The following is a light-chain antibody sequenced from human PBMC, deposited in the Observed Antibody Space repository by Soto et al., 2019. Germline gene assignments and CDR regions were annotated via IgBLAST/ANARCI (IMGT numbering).Light chain of an antibody. CDR1: QGISSY. CDR3: QQLNSYPLT. Sequence: IQLTQSPSSLSASVGDRVTIPCRASQGISSYLAWYQQKPGKDPKLLIYAASTLQSGVPSRFSGSGSGTDFTLTISSLQPEDFATYYCQQLNSYPLTVGGGTKVQIK. V-gene: IGKV1-9*01. J-gene: IGKJ4*01. CDR2: AAS.